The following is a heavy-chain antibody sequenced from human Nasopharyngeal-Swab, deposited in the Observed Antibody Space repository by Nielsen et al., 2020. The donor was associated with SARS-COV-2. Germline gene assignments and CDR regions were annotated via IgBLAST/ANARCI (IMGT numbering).Heavy chain of an antibody. Sequence: GESLKISCAASGFTFSSYWMSWVRQAPGKGLEWVANIKQDGSEKYYVDSVKGRFTISRDNAKNSLYLQMNSLRAEDTAVYYCARSDYSGYDLYFDYWGQGTLVTVSS. V-gene: IGHV3-7*01. CDR2: IKQDGSEK. J-gene: IGHJ4*02. CDR1: GFTFSSYW. CDR3: ARSDYSGYDLYFDY. D-gene: IGHD5-12*01.